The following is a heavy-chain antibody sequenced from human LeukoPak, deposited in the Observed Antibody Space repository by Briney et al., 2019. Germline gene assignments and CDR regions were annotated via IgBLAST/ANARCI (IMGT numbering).Heavy chain of an antibody. V-gene: IGHV4-34*01. CDR2: INHSGST. J-gene: IGHJ6*03. CDR1: GGSFSGYY. Sequence: SETLSLTCAVYGGSFSGYYWSWIRQPPGKGLEWIGEINHSGSTNYNPSLKSRVTISVDTSKNQFSLKLSSVTAADTAVYYCARFGGSSRYYYYYVDVWGKGTTVTISS. CDR3: ARFGGSSRYYYYYVDV. D-gene: IGHD2-15*01.